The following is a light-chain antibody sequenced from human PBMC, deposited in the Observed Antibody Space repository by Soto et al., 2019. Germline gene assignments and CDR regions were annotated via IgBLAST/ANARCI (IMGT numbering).Light chain of an antibody. Sequence: DIQMTQSPSSLSASVGDRLTITCRASQGISTYLNWYQQKPGKAPKLLIYAASSLQSGVPSRFSGSGSETDFTLTISSLQPEDFATYSCQQSYNTTWTFGQGTKVDIK. J-gene: IGKJ1*01. CDR3: QQSYNTTWT. CDR2: AAS. CDR1: QGISTY. V-gene: IGKV1-39*01.